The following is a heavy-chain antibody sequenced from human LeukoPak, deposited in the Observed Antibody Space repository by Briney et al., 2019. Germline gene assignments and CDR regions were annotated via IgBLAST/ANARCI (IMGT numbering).Heavy chain of an antibody. Sequence: PSETLSLTCTLSGGSVRSYHWIWIRQPPGKGLEWIGYIYSSGTTYYNPSLKSRVTISLDTSKTQFSLKLSSVTAADTAIYYCARHVWLGPVDIWGQGTMVTVSS. CDR2: IYSSGTT. J-gene: IGHJ3*02. CDR3: ARHVWLGPVDI. V-gene: IGHV4-59*08. CDR1: GGSVRSYH. D-gene: IGHD3-16*01.